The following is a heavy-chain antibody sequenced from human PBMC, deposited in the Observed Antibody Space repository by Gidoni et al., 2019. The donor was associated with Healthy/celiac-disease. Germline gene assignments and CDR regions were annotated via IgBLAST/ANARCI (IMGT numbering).Heavy chain of an antibody. D-gene: IGHD6-13*01. J-gene: IGHJ5*02. V-gene: IGHV4-4*07. CDR3: ARDRIAAAATRGYNWFDP. Sequence: QVQLQESGPGLVKPSETLSLTCTLSGGSISSYYWSWIRQPAGKGLEWIGRIYTSGSTNYNPYLKSRVTMSVDTSKNQFSLKLSSVTAADTAVYYCARDRIAAAATRGYNWFDPWGQGTLVTVSS. CDR2: IYTSGST. CDR1: GGSISSYY.